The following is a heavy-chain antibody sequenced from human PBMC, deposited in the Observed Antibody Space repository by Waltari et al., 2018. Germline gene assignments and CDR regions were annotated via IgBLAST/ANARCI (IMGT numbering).Heavy chain of an antibody. CDR3: ARNEYSSGWTPTDYYGMDV. V-gene: IGHV1-3*01. CDR2: INAGNGNT. D-gene: IGHD6-19*01. CDR1: GYTFTSYA. Sequence: QVQLVQSGAEVKKPGASVKVSCKASGYTFTSYAMHWVRQAPGQRLEWMGWINAGNGNTKYSQKFQGRVTITRDTSASTAYMELSSLRSEDTAVYYCARNEYSSGWTPTDYYGMDVWGQGTTVTVSS. J-gene: IGHJ6*02.